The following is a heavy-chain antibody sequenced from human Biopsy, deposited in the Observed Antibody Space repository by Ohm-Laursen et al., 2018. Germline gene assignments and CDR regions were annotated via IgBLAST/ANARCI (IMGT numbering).Heavy chain of an antibody. CDR2: IFTSGST. CDR1: GASISDYY. D-gene: IGHD3-10*01. J-gene: IGHJ4*02. Sequence: GTLSLTCAVSGASISDYYCVWIRQPAGKGLEWIGLIFTSGSTTYNPSLRSRVTMSVDTSKNQFTLKLTSVTAADTAMYYCARQEFATSPLDYWGQGSLVTVSS. V-gene: IGHV4-4*07. CDR3: ARQEFATSPLDY.